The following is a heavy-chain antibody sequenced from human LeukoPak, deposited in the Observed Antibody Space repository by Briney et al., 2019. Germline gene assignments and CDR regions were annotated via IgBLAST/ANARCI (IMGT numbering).Heavy chain of an antibody. CDR3: VRDWFGEFH. CDR1: GFTFSSYW. V-gene: IGHV3-74*01. CDR2: ISSDGSST. J-gene: IGHJ4*02. D-gene: IGHD3-10*01. Sequence: PGGSLRLSCAASGFTFSSYWMHWVRQAPGKGLVWVSHISSDGSSTTYADSVKGRFTISRDNAKNTLYLQMNSLRAEDTAVYYCVRDWFGEFHWGQGTLVTVSS.